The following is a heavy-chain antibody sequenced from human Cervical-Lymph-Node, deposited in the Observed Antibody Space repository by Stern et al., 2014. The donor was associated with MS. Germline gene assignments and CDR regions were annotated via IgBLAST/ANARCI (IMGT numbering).Heavy chain of an antibody. CDR3: ARKNGGGGLDS. V-gene: IGHV4-31*03. CDR1: GGSISSRGFY. CDR2: IYYSGTT. Sequence: VQLVESGPGVVKPSQTLSLTCTVSGGSISSRGFYWTLIRQHPGKGLEWMGYIYYSGTTSYNPSLKSRVAISVDTSKNQFSLRRTSVTAGDPAVYYWARKNGGGGLDSWGRGTLVTVSS. D-gene: IGHD3-16*01. J-gene: IGHJ4*02.